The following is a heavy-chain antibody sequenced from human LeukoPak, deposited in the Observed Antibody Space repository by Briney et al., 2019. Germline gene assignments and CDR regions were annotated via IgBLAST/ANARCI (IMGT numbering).Heavy chain of an antibody. CDR1: GYTFSNYG. V-gene: IGHV1-18*01. CDR3: AALTNIYYDSSGYHFDY. D-gene: IGHD3-22*01. Sequence: GASVKVSCKTSGYTFSNYGISWVRQAPGQGLEWMGWISAYNGNTNYAQKLQGRVTMTTDTSTSTAYMELRSLRSDDTAVYYCAALTNIYYDSSGYHFDYWGQGTLVTVSS. J-gene: IGHJ4*02. CDR2: ISAYNGNT.